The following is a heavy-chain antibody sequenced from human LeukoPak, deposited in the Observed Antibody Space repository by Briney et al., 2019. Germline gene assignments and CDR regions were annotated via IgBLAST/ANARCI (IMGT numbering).Heavy chain of an antibody. CDR1: GGSISTYY. Sequence: SETLSLTCIVSGGSISTYYWSWIRQPPGKGLEWIAYIYYSGSTSYNPSLKTRVTISVDMSKNQFSLKLSSVTAADTAVYYCARHSRSGDFDYWGQGALLSVSS. V-gene: IGHV4-59*08. CDR2: IYYSGST. CDR3: ARHSRSGDFDY. D-gene: IGHD4-17*01. J-gene: IGHJ4*02.